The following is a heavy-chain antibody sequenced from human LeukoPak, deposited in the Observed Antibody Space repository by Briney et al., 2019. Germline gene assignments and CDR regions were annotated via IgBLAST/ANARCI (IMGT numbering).Heavy chain of an antibody. CDR1: GGTFSSYA. V-gene: IGHV1-18*01. CDR2: ISAYNGNT. J-gene: IGHJ6*02. CDR3: ARDPGRYMEPLHSRMDV. Sequence: ASVTVSCKASGGTFSSYAISWVRQAPGQGLEWMGWISAYNGNTNYAQKLQGRVTMTTDTSTSTAYMELRSLRSDDTAVYYCARDPGRYMEPLHSRMDVWGQGTTVTVSS. D-gene: IGHD1-14*01.